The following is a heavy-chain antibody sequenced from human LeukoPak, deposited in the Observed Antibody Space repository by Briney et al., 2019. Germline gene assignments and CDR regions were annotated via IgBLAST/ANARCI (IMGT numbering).Heavy chain of an antibody. V-gene: IGHV3-23*01. CDR1: GFTFSSYA. J-gene: IGHJ4*02. CDR3: AKDAPIAAAGLTSFDY. Sequence: GGSLRLSCAASGFTFSSYAMSWVRQAPGKGLERVSAISGSGGSTYYADSVKGRFTISRDNSKNTLYLQMNSLRAEDTAVYYCAKDAPIAAAGLTSFDYWGQGTLVTVSS. D-gene: IGHD6-13*01. CDR2: ISGSGGST.